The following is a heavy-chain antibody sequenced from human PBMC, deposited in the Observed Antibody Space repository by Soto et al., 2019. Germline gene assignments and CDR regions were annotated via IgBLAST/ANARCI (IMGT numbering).Heavy chain of an antibody. CDR3: ARDHSSWYGIYYYYGMDV. J-gene: IGHJ6*02. V-gene: IGHV3-23*01. CDR2: VIDTGGTS. Sequence: SLRLSCAASGFIFSNYVMSWVRQAPGKGLVWVSSVIDTGGTSYYPGSVKGRFTISRDNAKNSLYLQMNSLRAEDTAVYYCARDHSSWYGIYYYYGMDVWGQGTTVTVSS. CDR1: GFIFSNYV. D-gene: IGHD6-13*01.